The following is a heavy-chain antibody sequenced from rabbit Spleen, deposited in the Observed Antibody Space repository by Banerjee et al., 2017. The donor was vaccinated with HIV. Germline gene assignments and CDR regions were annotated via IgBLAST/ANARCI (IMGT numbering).Heavy chain of an antibody. J-gene: IGHJ4*01. D-gene: IGHD4-2*01. CDR3: ARGSAGGGDGCPL. CDR1: GFSFSSVYY. V-gene: IGHV1S40*01. CDR2: IATSNSNT. Sequence: QQLVESGGGLVTPGASLTLTCTASGFSFSSVYYVCWVRQAPGKGLEWIACIATSNSNTYYASWARGRFTISKTSSTTVTLQMTSLTVADTATYFCARGSAGGGDGCPLWGPGTLVTVS.